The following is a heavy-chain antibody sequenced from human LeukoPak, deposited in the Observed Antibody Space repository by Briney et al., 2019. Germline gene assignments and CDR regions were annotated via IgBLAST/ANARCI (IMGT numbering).Heavy chain of an antibody. V-gene: IGHV4-34*01. CDR3: ARAPRV. CDR1: GFTFSSYA. CDR2: INHSGST. Sequence: GSLRLSCAASGFTFSSYAMSWIRQPPGKGLEWIGEINHSGSTNYNPSLKSRVTISVDTSKNQFSLKLSSVTAADTAVYYCARAPRVWGQGTLVTVSS. J-gene: IGHJ4*02.